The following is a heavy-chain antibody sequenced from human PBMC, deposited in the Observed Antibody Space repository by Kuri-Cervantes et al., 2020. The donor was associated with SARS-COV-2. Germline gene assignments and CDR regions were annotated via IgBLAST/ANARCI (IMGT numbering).Heavy chain of an antibody. J-gene: IGHJ4*02. D-gene: IGHD3-3*01. V-gene: IGHV3-21*01. CDR3: ARGGTDFWSGYSEDLGY. CDR2: LSSSSSYI. CDR1: GFTFSSYA. Sequence: GESLQITCAASGFTFSSYAMNWVRQAPGKGLEWVSSLSSSSSYIYYADSVKGRFTISRGDTKNSLYLQMNSLRAEDTAVYYCARGGTDFWSGYSEDLGYWGQGTLVTVSS.